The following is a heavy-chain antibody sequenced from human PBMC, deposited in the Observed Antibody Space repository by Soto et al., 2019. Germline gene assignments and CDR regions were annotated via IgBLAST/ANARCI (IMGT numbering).Heavy chain of an antibody. V-gene: IGHV3-23*01. Sequence: GGSLRLSCAASGFTFSSYAMSWVRQAPGKGLEWVSVISGSGGSRYYADSVKGRFTISRDNSKNTLYLQMNSLRAEDTAVYYCAEEGYCNNPVSYLYYFDYWGQGTLVTVSS. CDR3: AEEGYCNNPVSYLYYFDY. CDR1: GFTFSSYA. D-gene: IGHD2-8*01. CDR2: ISGSGGSR. J-gene: IGHJ4*02.